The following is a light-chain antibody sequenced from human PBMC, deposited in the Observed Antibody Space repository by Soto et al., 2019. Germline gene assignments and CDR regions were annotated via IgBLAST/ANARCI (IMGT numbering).Light chain of an antibody. V-gene: IGLV2-14*01. CDR2: EVS. Sequence: QSVLTQPPSASGSPGQSLTISCTGTSSDVGFYNFVSWYQQRPGKAPKLVIYEVSNRPSGVSNRFSGSKSGNTASLTISGLQAEDEADYYCSSYTSSSTLYVFGTGTKVTVL. J-gene: IGLJ1*01. CDR3: SSYTSSSTLYV. CDR1: SSDVGFYNF.